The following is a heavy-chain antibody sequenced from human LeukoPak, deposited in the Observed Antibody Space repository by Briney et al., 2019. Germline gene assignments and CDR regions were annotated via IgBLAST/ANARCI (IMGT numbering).Heavy chain of an antibody. CDR1: GFSFSDYW. D-gene: IGHD3-3*01. CDR3: ARDMSGKYSIDY. V-gene: IGHV3-7*01. Sequence: GGSLRLSCAASGFSFSDYWMTWVRQAPGKGLEWVANIKQDESEKYYVDFVKGRFTISRDNAKNSLYLQMNSLRADDTAIYFCARDMSGKYSIDYWGQGTLVTVSS. J-gene: IGHJ4*02. CDR2: IKQDESEK.